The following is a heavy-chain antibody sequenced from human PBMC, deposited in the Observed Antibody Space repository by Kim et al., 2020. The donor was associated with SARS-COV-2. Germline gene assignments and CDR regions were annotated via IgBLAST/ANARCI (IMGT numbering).Heavy chain of an antibody. CDR3: AKDKGRVFGELLSFDY. D-gene: IGHD3-10*02. J-gene: IGHJ4*02. V-gene: IGHV3-23*01. Sequence: GGSLRLSCAASGFTFSSYAMSWVRQAPGKGLEWVSAISGSGGSTYYADSVKGRFTISRDNSKNTLYLQMNSLRAEDTAVYYCAKDKGRVFGELLSFDYWGQGTLVTVSS. CDR1: GFTFSSYA. CDR2: ISGSGGST.